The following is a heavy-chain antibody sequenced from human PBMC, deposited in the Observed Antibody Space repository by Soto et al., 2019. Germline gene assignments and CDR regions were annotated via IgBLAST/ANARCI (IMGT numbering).Heavy chain of an antibody. CDR1: GFTFSSYG. CDR3: AKNPYGSGSYYNPYYFDY. Sequence: GGSLRLSCAASGFTFSSYGMHWVRQAPGKGLEWVAVISYDGSNKYYADSVKGRFTISRDNSKNTLYLQMNSLRAEDTAVYYCAKNPYGSGSYYNPYYFDYWGQGTLVTVSS. CDR2: ISYDGSNK. V-gene: IGHV3-30*18. J-gene: IGHJ4*02. D-gene: IGHD3-10*01.